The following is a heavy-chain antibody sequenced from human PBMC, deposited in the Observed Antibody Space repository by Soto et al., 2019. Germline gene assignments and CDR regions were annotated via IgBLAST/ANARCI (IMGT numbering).Heavy chain of an antibody. Sequence: QVQLVQSGAEVKKPGSSVKVSCKASGDTFSSETISWVRQAPGQGLEWVGGIIPHYGTANYAQKFQGRVTITADEATGTLYIALSSLRSHDSAVYYCATVLGENPAGPVDCWGQGTLVTVSS. CDR1: GDTFSSET. CDR3: ATVLGENPAGPVDC. V-gene: IGHV1-69*01. J-gene: IGHJ4*02. D-gene: IGHD3-16*01. CDR2: IIPHYGTA.